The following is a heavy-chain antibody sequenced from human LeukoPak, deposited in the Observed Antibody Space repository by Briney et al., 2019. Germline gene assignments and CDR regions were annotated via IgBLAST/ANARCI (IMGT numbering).Heavy chain of an antibody. CDR1: GDSVSSNSAA. CDR2: TYYRSKWYN. V-gene: IGHV6-1*01. J-gene: IGHJ6*02. Sequence: SQTLSLTCAISGDSVSSNSAAWNWIRQSPSRGLEWLGRTYYRSKWYNDYAVSVKSRITINPDTSKNQFSLQLNSVTPEDTAVYYCARGMGVVTAINYYGMDVWGQGTTVTVSS. D-gene: IGHD2-21*02. CDR3: ARGMGVVTAINYYGMDV.